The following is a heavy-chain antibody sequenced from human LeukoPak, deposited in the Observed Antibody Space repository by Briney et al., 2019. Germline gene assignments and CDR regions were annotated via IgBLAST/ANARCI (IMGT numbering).Heavy chain of an antibody. CDR2: ISYDGSNK. D-gene: IGHD3-22*01. V-gene: IGHV3-30-3*01. Sequence: PGGSLRLSCAASGFTFSSYAMHWVRQAPGKGLEWVAVISYDGSNKYYADSVKGRFTISRDNSKNTLYLQMNSLSAEDTAVYYCARDSSGYLGYDAFDIWGQGTMVTVSS. CDR1: GFTFSSYA. J-gene: IGHJ3*02. CDR3: ARDSSGYLGYDAFDI.